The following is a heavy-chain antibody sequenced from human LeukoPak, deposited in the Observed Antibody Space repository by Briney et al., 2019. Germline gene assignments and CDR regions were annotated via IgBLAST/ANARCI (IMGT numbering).Heavy chain of an antibody. CDR1: GFIFRVHY. Sequence: TGGSRRLSRAASGFIFRVHYMSGIPRAPGKGREWISYITNSGNTMYYADSVKGRFTISRDNAKKSLYLQMNSLRDADTAVYYCARGAGPLFDPWGQGTLVTVSS. CDR2: ITNSGNTM. CDR3: ARGAGPLFDP. J-gene: IGHJ5*02. V-gene: IGHV3-11*01.